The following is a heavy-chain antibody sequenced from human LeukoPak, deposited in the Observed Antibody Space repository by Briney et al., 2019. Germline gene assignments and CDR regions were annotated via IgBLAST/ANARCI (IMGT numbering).Heavy chain of an antibody. CDR1: GITFSSYE. V-gene: IGHV3-23*01. CDR3: AKDRGYCSTSTCFKPFDY. CDR2: VSGSGGSV. D-gene: IGHD2-2*01. Sequence: PGGSLRLSCAASGITFSSYEMNWVRQAPGRGLEWVSRVSGSGGSVFYANSVKGRFTISRDNSKNTPYLEMNSLRAEDTAVYYCAKDRGYCSTSTCFKPFDYWGRGALVTVSS. J-gene: IGHJ4*02.